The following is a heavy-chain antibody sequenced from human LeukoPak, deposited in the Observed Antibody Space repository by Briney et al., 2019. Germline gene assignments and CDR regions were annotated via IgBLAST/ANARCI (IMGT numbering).Heavy chain of an antibody. J-gene: IGHJ4*02. V-gene: IGHV3-21*04. CDR2: ISSTGAYM. CDR3: AKFKFGSSGWCDY. D-gene: IGHD6-19*01. CDR1: GFTFSSYS. Sequence: GGSLRLSCAASGFTFSSYSMNWVRQAPGKGLEWVSSISSTGAYMYYADSVKGRFTISRDNSKNTLYLQMNSLRAEDTAVYYCAKFKFGSSGWCDYWGQGTLVTVSS.